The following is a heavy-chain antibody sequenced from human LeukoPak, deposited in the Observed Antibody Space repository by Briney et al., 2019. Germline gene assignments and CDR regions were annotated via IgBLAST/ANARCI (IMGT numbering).Heavy chain of an antibody. CDR3: ARVAAAGTGYYGMDV. J-gene: IGHJ6*02. CDR1: RFTVSSNY. D-gene: IGHD6-13*01. Sequence: PGGSLRLSCAASRFTVSSNYMSWVRQAPGKGLEWVSVIYSGGSTYYADSVKGRFTISRDNSKNTLYLQMNSLRAEDTAVYYCARVAAAGTGYYGMDVWGQGTTVTVSS. V-gene: IGHV3-66*01. CDR2: IYSGGST.